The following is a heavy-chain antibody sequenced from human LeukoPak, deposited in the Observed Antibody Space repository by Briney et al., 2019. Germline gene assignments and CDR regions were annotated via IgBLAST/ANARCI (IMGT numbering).Heavy chain of an antibody. CDR1: GGTFRSYG. J-gene: IGHJ4*02. V-gene: IGHV1-69*01. CDR3: ARGSEGELRYFDWLFYY. D-gene: IGHD3-9*01. Sequence: SVKVSCKASGGTFRSYGISWVRQAPGQGLEWMGGIIPIFGTANYAEKFQGRVTITADESTSTAYMALSSLRSEDTAVYYCARGSEGELRYFDWLFYYWGQGSLVTVSS. CDR2: IIPIFGTA.